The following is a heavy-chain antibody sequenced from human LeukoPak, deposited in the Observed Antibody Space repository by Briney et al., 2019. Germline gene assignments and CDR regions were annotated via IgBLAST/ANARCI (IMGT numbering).Heavy chain of an antibody. CDR2: INSDGSST. CDR3: ARQSYYDYVWGSYRQPPGADY. V-gene: IGHV3-74*01. Sequence: PGGSLRLSCAACGFTFSSYWMHWVRQAPGKGLVLVSRINSDGSSTSYADSVKGRFTISRDNAKNTLYVQMNSLRAEDTAVYYCARQSYYDYVWGSYRQPPGADYWGQGTLVTVSS. J-gene: IGHJ4*02. D-gene: IGHD3-16*02. CDR1: GFTFSSYW.